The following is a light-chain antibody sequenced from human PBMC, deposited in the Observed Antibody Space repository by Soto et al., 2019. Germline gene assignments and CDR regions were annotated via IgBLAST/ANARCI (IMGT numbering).Light chain of an antibody. J-gene: IGLJ1*01. CDR2: EVS. V-gene: IGLV2-14*01. CDR3: SSYTGSSSLEV. Sequence: QSALTQPSSLSVSPGQSITISFTGTSSDVGGYDYVSWYQQHPGKAPKLMIYEVSNRPSGVSNRFSGSKYANTASLTISGLQTEDEADYYCSSYTGSSSLEVFGTGTKVTVL. CDR1: SSDVGGYDY.